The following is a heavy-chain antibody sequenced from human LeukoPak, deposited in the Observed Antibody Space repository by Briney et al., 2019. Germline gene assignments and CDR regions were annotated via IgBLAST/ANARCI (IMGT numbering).Heavy chain of an antibody. CDR3: ARDPASGYSYGALY. Sequence: GGSLRLSCAASGFTFSSYSMNWVRQAPGKGLEWVSYISSSSSTIYYADSVKGRFTISRDNAKNSLYLQMNSLRAEDTAVYYCARDPASGYSYGALYWGQGTLVTVSS. J-gene: IGHJ4*02. CDR1: GFTFSSYS. CDR2: ISSSSSTI. D-gene: IGHD5-18*01. V-gene: IGHV3-48*01.